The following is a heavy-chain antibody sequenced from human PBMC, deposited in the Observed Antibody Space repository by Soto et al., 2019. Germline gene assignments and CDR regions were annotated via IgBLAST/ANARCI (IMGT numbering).Heavy chain of an antibody. CDR2: ISSSSSYT. CDR3: ARDIYGGNSEHYFDY. J-gene: IGHJ4*02. V-gene: IGHV3-11*05. Sequence: GGSLRLSCAASGLTFSDYYMSWIRKDTGKGLEWVSYISSSSSYTNYADSVKGRFTISRDNAKNSLYLQMNSLRAEDTAVYYCARDIYGGNSEHYFDYWGQGTLVTVSS. CDR1: GLTFSDYY. D-gene: IGHD4-17*01.